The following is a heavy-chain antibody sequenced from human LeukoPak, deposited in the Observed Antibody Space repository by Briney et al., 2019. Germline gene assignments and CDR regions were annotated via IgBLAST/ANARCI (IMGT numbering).Heavy chain of an antibody. CDR2: SFYSGTT. CDR1: SGATSSSNYY. J-gene: IGHJ4*02. V-gene: IGHV4-39*01. CDR3: ARLSNYGGHSGDGY. D-gene: IGHD4-23*01. Sequence: PSETLSLTCTVSSGATSSSNYYWAWIRQPPGKGLEWMGSSFYSGTTHYNPSLKSRVTISIDTSKNQFSLKLSSASAADTSVYYCARLSNYGGHSGDGYWGQGTLVTVSS.